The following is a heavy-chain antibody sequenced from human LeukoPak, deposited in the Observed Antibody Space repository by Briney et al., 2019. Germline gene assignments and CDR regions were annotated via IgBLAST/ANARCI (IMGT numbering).Heavy chain of an antibody. V-gene: IGHV3-74*01. CDR2: INGDGSIT. Sequence: GGSLRLSCAASGFTFSNYWIYWVRQAPGKGLMWVSRINGDGSITAHADSVKGRFTISRDNAKNTLYLQMDSLRAGDTAVYYCATYNWKYEADYWGQGTLVTVSS. D-gene: IGHD1-7*01. J-gene: IGHJ4*02. CDR3: ATYNWKYEADY. CDR1: GFTFSNYW.